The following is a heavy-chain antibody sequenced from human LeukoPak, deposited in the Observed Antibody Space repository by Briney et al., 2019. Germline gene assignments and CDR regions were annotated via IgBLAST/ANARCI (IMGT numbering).Heavy chain of an antibody. CDR3: ANIVVVPAATRAFAFDI. CDR2: ISVSGGST. CDR1: GLTFSSYA. D-gene: IGHD2-2*01. J-gene: IGHJ3*02. Sequence: GGSLRLSCAASGLTFSSYAISWVRRAPGKGLEWVSAISVSGGSTDYEDSVRGRFTISRDNSKNTLYLQMNSLRAEDTAVYYCANIVVVPAATRAFAFDIWGQGTMVTVSS. V-gene: IGHV3-23*01.